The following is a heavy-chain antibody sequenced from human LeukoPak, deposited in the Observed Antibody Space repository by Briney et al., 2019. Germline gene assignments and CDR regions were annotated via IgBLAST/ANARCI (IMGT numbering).Heavy chain of an antibody. CDR1: GFTFSSYA. V-gene: IGHV3-53*01. CDR3: AGGKEQLPPSLFDY. D-gene: IGHD6-13*01. CDR2: IYSGGST. J-gene: IGHJ4*02. Sequence: GGSLRLSCAASGFTFSSYAMSWVRQAPGKGLEWVSVIYSGGSTYYADSVKGRFTISRDNSKNTLYLQMNSLRAEDTAVYYCAGGKEQLPPSLFDYWGQGTLVTVSS.